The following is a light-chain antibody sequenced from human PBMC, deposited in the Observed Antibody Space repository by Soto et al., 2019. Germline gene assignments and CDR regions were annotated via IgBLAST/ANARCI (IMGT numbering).Light chain of an antibody. CDR1: QSVNSH. J-gene: IGKJ5*01. CDR3: QQYKNWPL. CDR2: GAS. V-gene: IGKV3-15*01. Sequence: EIVLTQSPGTLSLSPGERATLSCRASQSVNSHVAWYQQKPGQAPRLLLYGASTRATGIPVRFSGSGFGTEFTLTISSLQSEDFAVYYCQQYKNWPLLGQWTRLEI.